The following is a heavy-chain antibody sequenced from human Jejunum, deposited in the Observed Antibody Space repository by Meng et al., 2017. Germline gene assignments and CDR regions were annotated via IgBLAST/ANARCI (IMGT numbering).Heavy chain of an antibody. CDR2: IFYSGTT. CDR1: GGSISTAGYY. Sequence: HLPLRDWGQMLVMPSETLSRTCALSGGSISTAGYYWGWIRQSPGKGLEWIGSIFYSGTTYYNPSLKSRVTISIDTSKNQFSLKMNSVTAADTAVYYCARDTAGFGPWGQGTLVTVSS. J-gene: IGHJ5*02. CDR3: ARDTAGFGP. V-gene: IGHV4-39*07. D-gene: IGHD6-13*01.